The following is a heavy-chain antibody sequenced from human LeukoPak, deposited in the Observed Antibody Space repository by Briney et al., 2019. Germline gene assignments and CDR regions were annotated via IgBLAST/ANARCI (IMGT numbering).Heavy chain of an antibody. V-gene: IGHV1-2*04. CDR3: ARAYSSSYFYFDY. J-gene: IGHJ4*02. CDR1: GYTFTGYY. CDR2: INPNSGGT. D-gene: IGHD6-13*01. Sequence: ASVKVSCKASGYTFTGYYMYWVRQAPGQGLEWMGWINPNSGGTNYAQKFQGWVTMTRDTSISTAYMELSRLRSDDTAVYYCARAYSSSYFYFDYWGQGTLVTVSS.